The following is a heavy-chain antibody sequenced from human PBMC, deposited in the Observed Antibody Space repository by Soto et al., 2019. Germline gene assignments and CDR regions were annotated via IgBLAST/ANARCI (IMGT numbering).Heavy chain of an antibody. J-gene: IGHJ6*02. D-gene: IGHD6-6*01. V-gene: IGHV1-69*13. Sequence: GASVKVSFKASGSTISSYSSSWVRRAPGQGLEWMGGIIHIFGTANYAQKFQGRVTITADESTSTAYMELSSLRSEDTAVYYCARDQGSAAARYEVWGQGTTVTVSS. CDR2: IIHIFGTA. CDR3: ARDQGSAAARYEV. CDR1: GSTISSYS.